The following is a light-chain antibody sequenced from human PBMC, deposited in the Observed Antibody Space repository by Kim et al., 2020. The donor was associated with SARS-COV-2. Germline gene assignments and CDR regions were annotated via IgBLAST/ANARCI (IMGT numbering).Light chain of an antibody. CDR3: NSRDSSGNHAE. J-gene: IGLJ2*01. Sequence: SSELTQDPAVSVALGQTVRITCQGDSLRSYYASWYQQKPGQAPVLVIYGKNNRPSGIPDRFSGCSSGNTASLTITGAQAEDEADYYCNSRDSSGNHAEFG. CDR2: GKN. CDR1: SLRSYY. V-gene: IGLV3-19*01.